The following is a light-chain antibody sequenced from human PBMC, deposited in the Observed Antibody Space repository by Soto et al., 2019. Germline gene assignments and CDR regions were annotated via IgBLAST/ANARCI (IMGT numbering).Light chain of an antibody. Sequence: EIELTQSPCTLSASLGDRATISCRASQSVSNNLAWYQQKPGQVPRLLIYGASTRATGIPARFSGSGSGTEFTLTISSLQSEDFAVYYCQQYNNWPRTFGQGTKVDIK. J-gene: IGKJ1*01. CDR2: GAS. CDR3: QQYNNWPRT. CDR1: QSVSNN. V-gene: IGKV3-15*01.